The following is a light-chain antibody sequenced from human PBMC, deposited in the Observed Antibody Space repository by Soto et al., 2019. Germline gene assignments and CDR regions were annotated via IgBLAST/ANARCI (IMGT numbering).Light chain of an antibody. Sequence: EIVLTQSPVTLSLSPGGRATFSCMASQGVSSYLAWYQQKPGQTPGLLIYDASNRATGIPARFSGSGSETDFTLTISSLEPEDFAVYYCQHRMNWPLTFGQGTRLEI. V-gene: IGKV3-11*01. CDR3: QHRMNWPLT. CDR2: DAS. J-gene: IGKJ5*01. CDR1: QGVSSY.